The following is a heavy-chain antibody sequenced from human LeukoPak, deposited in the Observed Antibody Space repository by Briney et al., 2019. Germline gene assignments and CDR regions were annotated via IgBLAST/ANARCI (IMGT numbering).Heavy chain of an antibody. V-gene: IGHV3-72*01. CDR3: TRGHYYGSGTYFDEDTFDI. CDR1: GFTFSDHY. J-gene: IGHJ3*02. D-gene: IGHD3-10*01. Sequence: GGSLRLSCAASGFTFSDHYMDWIRQVPGKGLEWVGRAKNKVDSYTIQYAASVRGRFSISRDDPKNSLYLQMNSLKTEDTAVYYCTRGHYYGSGTYFDEDTFDIWGRGTMVTVSS. CDR2: AKNKVDSYTI.